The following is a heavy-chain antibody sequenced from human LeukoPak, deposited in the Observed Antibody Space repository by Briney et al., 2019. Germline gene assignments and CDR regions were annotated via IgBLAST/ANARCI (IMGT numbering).Heavy chain of an antibody. D-gene: IGHD4-17*01. CDR3: ASRTLDPTVTRYYYYYYGMDV. CDR1: GGTFSSYA. Sequence: SVKVSCKASGGTFSSYAISGVRQAPGQGLEWMGGIITIFGTAIYAQKFQGRVTITADESTSTAYMELSSLRSEDPAVYYCASRTLDPTVTRYYYYYYGMDVWGQGTTVTVSS. J-gene: IGHJ6*02. CDR2: IITIFGTA. V-gene: IGHV1-69*01.